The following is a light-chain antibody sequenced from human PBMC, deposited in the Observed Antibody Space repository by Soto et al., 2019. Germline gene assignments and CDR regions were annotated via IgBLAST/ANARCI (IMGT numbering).Light chain of an antibody. CDR1: QSVSSY. Sequence: EIVLTQSPATLSLSPGERATLSCRASQSVSSYLAWYQQKPGQAPRLLIYDASNRATGIPARLSGSGSGTDFTLTISSLEPEDFAVYYCQQRSNWRSTFGQGTDWRL. J-gene: IGKJ5*01. V-gene: IGKV3-11*01. CDR2: DAS. CDR3: QQRSNWRST.